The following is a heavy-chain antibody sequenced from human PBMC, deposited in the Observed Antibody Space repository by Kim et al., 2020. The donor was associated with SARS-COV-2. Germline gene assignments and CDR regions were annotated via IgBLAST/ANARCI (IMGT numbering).Heavy chain of an antibody. Sequence: NTKYSQRFQGRVTITRDTSASTAYMELSSLRSEDTAVHYCAREGHSGSYLDWGQGTLVTVSS. V-gene: IGHV1-3*01. CDR3: AREGHSGSYLD. J-gene: IGHJ4*02. CDR2: NT. D-gene: IGHD1-26*01.